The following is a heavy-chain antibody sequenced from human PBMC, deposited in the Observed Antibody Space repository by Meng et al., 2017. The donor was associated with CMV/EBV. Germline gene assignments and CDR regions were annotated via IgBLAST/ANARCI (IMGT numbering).Heavy chain of an antibody. CDR1: CGSFSGYY. D-gene: IGHD6-19*01. V-gene: IGHV4-34*01. CDR3: ARETRRYSSGWYAPLLDY. CDR2: TNHSGST. Sequence: VPARQWGDSLLKPSETLSLPCPVYCGSFSGYYWSCIRQPPGKGVEWLGETNHSGSTNYTPSLKSRVTISVDTSKNQFSLKLSSVTAADTAVYYCARETRRYSSGWYAPLLDYWGQGTLVTVSS. J-gene: IGHJ4*02.